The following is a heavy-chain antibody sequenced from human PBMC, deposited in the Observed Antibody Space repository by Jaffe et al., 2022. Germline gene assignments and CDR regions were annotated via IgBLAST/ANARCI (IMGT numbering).Heavy chain of an antibody. J-gene: IGHJ4*02. CDR2: INHSGST. CDR1: GGSFSGYY. Sequence: QVQLQQWGAGLLKPSETLSLTCAVYGGSFSGYYWSWIRQPPGKGLEWIGEINHSGSTNYNPSLKSRVTISVDTSKNQFSLKLSSVTAADTAVYYCARWGGYSGYDRTTVAGYWGQGTLVTVSS. D-gene: IGHD5-12*01. CDR3: ARWGGYSGYDRTTVAGY. V-gene: IGHV4-34*01.